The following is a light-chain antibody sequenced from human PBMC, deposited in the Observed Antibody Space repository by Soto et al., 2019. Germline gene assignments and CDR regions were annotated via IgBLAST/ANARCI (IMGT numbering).Light chain of an antibody. V-gene: IGLV2-14*01. CDR1: SSDVGGYNY. CDR2: DVS. CDR3: SSYTISSALVV. J-gene: IGLJ2*01. Sequence: QSSLTQPASVSGSPGQSITISCTGTSSDVGGYNYVSWYQQHPGKAPKLMIYDVSNRPSGISNRFAGSKSGHTASLTISGLQGEDGADYYCSSYTISSALVVFGGGTKLTVL.